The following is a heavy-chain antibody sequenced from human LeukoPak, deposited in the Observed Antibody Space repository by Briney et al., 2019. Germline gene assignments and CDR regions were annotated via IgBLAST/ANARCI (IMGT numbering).Heavy chain of an antibody. V-gene: IGHV3-23*01. J-gene: IGHJ4*02. CDR2: MNSGGDGT. CDR3: AKIPLSGKSVAGPFDD. D-gene: IGHD6-19*01. Sequence: GGSVSLSCVASGFTFSSYYMRGLRQAPGKGAEGVLDMNSGGDGTDYAASVRGRFTMSSDNYKHTLYQQMYRLRVEDTAVYYCAKIPLSGKSVAGPFDDWGQGTLVSVTS. CDR1: GFTFSSYY.